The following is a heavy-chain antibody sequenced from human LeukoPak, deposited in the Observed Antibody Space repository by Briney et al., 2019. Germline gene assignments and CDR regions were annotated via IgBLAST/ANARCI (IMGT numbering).Heavy chain of an antibody. Sequence: GASVKVSCKASGGTFSSYAISWVRQAPGQGLEWMGGIIPIFGTANYAQKFQGRVTITADESTSTAYMELSSLRSEDTAVYYCARDAVDRSGPLEGMDYYYYYYMDVWGKGTTVTISS. CDR2: IIPIFGTA. D-gene: IGHD3-3*01. V-gene: IGHV1-69*13. CDR1: GGTFSSYA. J-gene: IGHJ6*03. CDR3: ARDAVDRSGPLEGMDYYYYYYMDV.